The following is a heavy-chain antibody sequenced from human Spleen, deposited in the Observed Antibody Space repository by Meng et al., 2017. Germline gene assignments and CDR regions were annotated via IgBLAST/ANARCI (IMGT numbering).Heavy chain of an antibody. V-gene: IGHV4-34*01. D-gene: IGHD4-11*01. Sequence: QVKLQRVGAGLLKPSDTLSPTCVVSGGSFSDYYRSWIRQPPGKGLEWIGEINHSGSTNYNPSLESRATISVDTSQNNLSLKLSSVTAADSAVYYCARGPTTMAHDFDYWGQGTLVTVSS. CDR3: ARGPTTMAHDFDY. J-gene: IGHJ4*02. CDR2: INHSGST. CDR1: GGSFSDYY.